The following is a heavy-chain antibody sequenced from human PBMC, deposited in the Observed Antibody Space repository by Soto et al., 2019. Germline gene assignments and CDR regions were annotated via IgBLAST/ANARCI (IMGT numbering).Heavy chain of an antibody. V-gene: IGHV3-30*18. Sequence: PGWSLRLSCASSVFTFISYGMHWVRQAPGKGLEWVAVISYDGSNKYYADSVKGRFTISRDNSKNTLYLQMNSLRAEDTAVYYCAKDRAYSSSWYYYYGMDVWGQGTTVTVSS. J-gene: IGHJ6*02. CDR2: ISYDGSNK. D-gene: IGHD6-13*01. CDR3: AKDRAYSSSWYYYYGMDV. CDR1: VFTFISYG.